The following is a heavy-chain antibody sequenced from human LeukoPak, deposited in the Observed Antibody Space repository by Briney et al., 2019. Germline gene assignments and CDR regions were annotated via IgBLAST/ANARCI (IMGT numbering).Heavy chain of an antibody. V-gene: IGHV4-30-4*01. CDR2: IYYSGST. Sequence: NPSETLSLTCTVSGGSISSGDYYWSWIRQPPGKGLEWIGYIYYSGSTYYNPSLKSRVTISVDTSKNQFSLKLSSVTAADTAVYYCARDSLYSYGYYYWGQGTLVTVSS. CDR3: ARDSLYSYGYYY. D-gene: IGHD5-18*01. CDR1: GGSISSGDYY. J-gene: IGHJ4*02.